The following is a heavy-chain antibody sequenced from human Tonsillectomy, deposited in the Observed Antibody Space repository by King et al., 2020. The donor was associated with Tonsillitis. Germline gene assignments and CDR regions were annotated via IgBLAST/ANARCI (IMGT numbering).Heavy chain of an antibody. CDR1: GFSFSTNS. CDR2: IRSDSSLT. D-gene: IGHD3-9*01. Sequence: VQLVESGGGLVQPGGSLRLSCAASGFSFSTNSMNWVRQVPGKGLEWVSYIRSDSSLTLYADSVRGRFTTYRDNSKNSLYLQMNSLRAEDTALYYCARDDWYGFDIWGQGTMVTVSS. J-gene: IGHJ3*02. V-gene: IGHV3-48*01. CDR3: ARDDWYGFDI.